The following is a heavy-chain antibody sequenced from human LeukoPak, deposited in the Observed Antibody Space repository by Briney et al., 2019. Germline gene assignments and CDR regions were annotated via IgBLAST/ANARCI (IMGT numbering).Heavy chain of an antibody. Sequence: GGSLRLSCAASGFTFDDHFMDWARRAPGKGLEWIGRVRNSPRGFGTEYAASVKGRFTISRDDSKNSVYLQINNLKVDDTAVYYCARARIPSGGRDEDYWGQGTLVTVSS. D-gene: IGHD6-13*01. CDR3: ARARIPSGGRDEDY. CDR1: GFTFDDHF. J-gene: IGHJ4*02. CDR2: VRNSPRGFGT. V-gene: IGHV3-72*01.